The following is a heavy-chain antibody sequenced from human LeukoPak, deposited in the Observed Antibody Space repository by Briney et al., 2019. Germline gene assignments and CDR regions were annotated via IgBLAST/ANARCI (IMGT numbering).Heavy chain of an antibody. CDR1: GGSFSGYY. CDR3: AAGGYCSSTSCSAGWFDP. Sequence: SETLSLTCAVYGGSFSGYYWSWIRQPPGKGLEWIGEINHSGSTNYNPSLKSRVTISVDTSRNQFSLKPSSVTAADTAVYYCAAGGYCSSTSCSAGWFDPWGQGTLVTVSS. J-gene: IGHJ5*02. CDR2: INHSGST. V-gene: IGHV4-34*01. D-gene: IGHD2-2*01.